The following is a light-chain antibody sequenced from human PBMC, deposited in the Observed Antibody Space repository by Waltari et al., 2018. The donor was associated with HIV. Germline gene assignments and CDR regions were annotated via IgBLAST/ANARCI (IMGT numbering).Light chain of an antibody. CDR3: CSYAGSSTLL. V-gene: IGLV2-23*02. J-gene: IGLJ3*02. CDR1: RRHVGRHVL. CDR2: EVT. Sequence: QSALNHPSSVSGSPGQSITISCTGTRRHVGRHVLVSWYQQRPGNSPKLMIFEVTKGPSGVSNRFAGSKSGSTASLTISGRQAEDEADYYCCSYAGSSTLLFGEGTKLTDL.